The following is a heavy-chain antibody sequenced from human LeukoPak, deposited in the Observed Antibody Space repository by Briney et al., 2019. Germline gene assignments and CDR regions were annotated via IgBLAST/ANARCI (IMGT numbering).Heavy chain of an antibody. CDR2: ISGNGVST. V-gene: IGHV3-23*01. CDR3: AKDPNGDYIGTFDI. D-gene: IGHD4-17*01. Sequence: GGSLRLSCATSQFNFNKFGMTWVRQALGKGLEWVSSISGNGVSTQYADSVQGRFAISRDNSKNTLYLQMNSLRAEDTAVYFCAKDPNGDYIGTFDIWGQGTMVTVSS. CDR1: QFNFNKFG. J-gene: IGHJ3*02.